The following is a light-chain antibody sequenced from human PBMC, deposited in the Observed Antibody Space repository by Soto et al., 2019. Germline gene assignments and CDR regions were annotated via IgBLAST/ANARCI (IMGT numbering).Light chain of an antibody. CDR1: SSDVGGYNY. CDR2: EVS. CDR3: SSFTNTITRYA. Sequence: QPALTQPASVSGSPGQSITISCTGTSSDVGGYNYVSWFQHHPGKAPKLIIYEVSYRPSGVSNRFSGSKSGDTASLTISGLQAEDEADYYCSSFTNTITRYAFGTGTKV. V-gene: IGLV2-14*01. J-gene: IGLJ1*01.